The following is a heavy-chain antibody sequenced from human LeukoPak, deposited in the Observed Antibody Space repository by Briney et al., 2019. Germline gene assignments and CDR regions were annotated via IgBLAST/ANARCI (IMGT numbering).Heavy chain of an antibody. V-gene: IGHV4-31*03. D-gene: IGHD4-17*01. CDR3: ASTTTPSTVTKGVGAFDI. CDR2: IYYSGST. J-gene: IGHJ3*02. Sequence: SQTLSLTCTVSGGSISSGGYYWSWIRQHPGKGLEGIGYIYYSGSTYYNPSLKSRVTLSVDTSKNQFSLKLSSVTAADTAVYYCASTTTPSTVTKGVGAFDIWGQGTMVTVSS. CDR1: GGSISSGGYY.